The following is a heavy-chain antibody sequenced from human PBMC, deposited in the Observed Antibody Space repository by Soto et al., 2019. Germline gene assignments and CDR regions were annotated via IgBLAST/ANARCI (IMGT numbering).Heavy chain of an antibody. Sequence: EVQLLESGGGLVQPGGSLRLSCAASGFTFNNYAITWVRQAPGKVLEWVSAISGGGDTTSYADSVKGRFTVSRDGSKNTLYLQMSSLRAEDTALYYCAKGRGGSGSLTPRVDFWGQGALVTVSS. J-gene: IGHJ4*02. D-gene: IGHD3-10*01. CDR2: ISGGGDTT. V-gene: IGHV3-23*01. CDR3: AKGRGGSGSLTPRVDF. CDR1: GFTFNNYA.